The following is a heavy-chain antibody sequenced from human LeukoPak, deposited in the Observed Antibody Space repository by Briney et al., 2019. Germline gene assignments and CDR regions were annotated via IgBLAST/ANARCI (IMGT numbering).Heavy chain of an antibody. J-gene: IGHJ4*02. D-gene: IGHD2-15*01. CDR1: GGSISSYY. V-gene: IGHV4-4*07. CDR2: IYSSGST. Sequence: KASETLSLTCTVSGGSISSYYWSWIRQPAGKGLEWIGRIYSSGSTNYNLSLKSRVTMSVDTSKNQVSLKLSSVTAADTAVYYCARDLGSGTRVVDYWGQGTLVTVSS. CDR3: ARDLGSGTRVVDY.